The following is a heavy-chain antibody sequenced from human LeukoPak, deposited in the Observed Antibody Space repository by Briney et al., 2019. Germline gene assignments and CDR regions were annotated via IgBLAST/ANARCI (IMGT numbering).Heavy chain of an antibody. CDR1: GGSISSYY. V-gene: IGHV4-59*01. CDR2: IYYSGGT. Sequence: PSETLSLTCTVSGGSISSYYWSWIRQPPGKGLEWIGYIYYSGGTNYNPSPKSRGTISVDTSKNQFSLKLSSVTAADTAVYYCAKVGQNYDILTYYFDYWGQGTLVTVSS. CDR3: AKVGQNYDILTYYFDY. J-gene: IGHJ4*02. D-gene: IGHD3-9*01.